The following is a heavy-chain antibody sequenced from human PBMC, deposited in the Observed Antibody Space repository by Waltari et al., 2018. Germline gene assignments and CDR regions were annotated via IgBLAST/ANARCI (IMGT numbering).Heavy chain of an antibody. CDR3: ARVAPNWSVDL. CDR2: VNNDGSGT. V-gene: IGHV3-74*01. Sequence: EVQLVDSGGGLVQPGGYLRLSCAASGLTFVSYWMHWVRQPRGKGRGWVSRVNNDGSGTIYADSVKGRFTISRDNGKNTLYLQMNSLRAEDTGVYYCARVAPNWSVDLWGRGTLVTVSS. J-gene: IGHJ2*01. CDR1: GLTFVSYW.